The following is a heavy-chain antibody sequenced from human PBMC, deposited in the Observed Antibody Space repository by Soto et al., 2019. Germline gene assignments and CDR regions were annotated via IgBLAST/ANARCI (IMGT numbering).Heavy chain of an antibody. CDR2: IYYSGST. J-gene: IGHJ4*02. V-gene: IGHV4-39*01. CDR3: ARQRQQLGVAVDPFDY. D-gene: IGHD6-19*01. Sequence: SETLSLTCTVSGGSISSSSYYWGWIRQPPGKGLEWIGSIYYSGSTYYNPPLKSRVTISVDTSKNQFSLKLSSVTAADTAVYYCARQRQQLGVAVDPFDYWGQGTLVTVSS. CDR1: GGSISSSSYY.